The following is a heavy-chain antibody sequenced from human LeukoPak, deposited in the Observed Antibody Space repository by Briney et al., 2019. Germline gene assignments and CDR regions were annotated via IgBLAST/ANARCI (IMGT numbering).Heavy chain of an antibody. CDR2: IADDGRDK. CDR1: GFTFSSNG. CDR3: AKDIGWSSSWFQH. Sequence: GGSLRLSCAASGFTFSSNGMHWVRQAPGKGLEWVAVIADDGRDKHHADSVKGRFTISRDNSKNTLYLQMNSLRAEDTAVYYCAKDIGWSSSWFQHWGQGTLVTVSS. V-gene: IGHV3-30*18. D-gene: IGHD6-13*01. J-gene: IGHJ1*01.